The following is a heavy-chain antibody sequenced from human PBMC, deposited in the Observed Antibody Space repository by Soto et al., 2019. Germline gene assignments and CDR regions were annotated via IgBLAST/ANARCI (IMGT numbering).Heavy chain of an antibody. CDR2: IYYSGST. CDR1: GGSISSSSYY. Sequence: QLQLQESGPGLVKPSETLSLTCTVSGGSISSSSYYWGWIRQPPGKGLEWIGSIYYSGSTYYNTPLKSRVTISVDTSKNQFSLKVSSVTAADTAVYYCARAYDILTGYLLDGMDVWGQGTTVTVSS. J-gene: IGHJ6*02. CDR3: ARAYDILTGYLLDGMDV. D-gene: IGHD3-9*01. V-gene: IGHV4-39*01.